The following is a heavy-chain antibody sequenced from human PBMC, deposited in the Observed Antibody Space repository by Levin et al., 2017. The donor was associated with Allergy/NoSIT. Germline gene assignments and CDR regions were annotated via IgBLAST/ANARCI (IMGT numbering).Heavy chain of an antibody. CDR2: IYYSGST. J-gene: IGHJ5*02. Sequence: SETLSLTCTVSGGSISSYYWSWIRQPPGKGLEWIGYIYYSGSTNYNPSLKSRVTISVDTSKNQFSLKLSSVTAADTAVYYCARHDPDTSYDFWSGGVFDPWGQGTLVTVSS. D-gene: IGHD3-3*01. CDR3: ARHDPDTSYDFWSGGVFDP. V-gene: IGHV4-59*08. CDR1: GGSISSYY.